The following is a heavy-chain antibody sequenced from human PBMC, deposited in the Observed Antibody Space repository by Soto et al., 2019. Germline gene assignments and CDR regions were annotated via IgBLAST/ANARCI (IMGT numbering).Heavy chain of an antibody. J-gene: IGHJ6*03. CDR2: IYYSGST. Sequence: QLQLQESGPGLVKPSETLSLTCTVSGGSISSSSYYWGWIRQPPGKGLEWIGSIYYSGSTYYNPSLTSRVTISVDTSKNQFSLKLSSVTAADTAVYYCARRYYYYYMDVWGKGTTVTVSS. V-gene: IGHV4-39*01. CDR1: GGSISSSSYY. CDR3: ARRYYYYYMDV.